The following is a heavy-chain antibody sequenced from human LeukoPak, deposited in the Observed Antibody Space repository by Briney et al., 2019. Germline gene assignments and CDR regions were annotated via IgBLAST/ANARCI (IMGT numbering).Heavy chain of an antibody. D-gene: IGHD6-13*01. J-gene: IGHJ4*02. Sequence: SETLSLTCTVSGGSLSSSSYYWGWIRQPPGKGLEWIGSIYYSGSTYYNPSLKSRVTISVDTSKNQFSLKLSSVTAADTAVYYCARIRGAAAGTDYFDYWGQGTLVTVSS. CDR1: GGSLSSSSYY. V-gene: IGHV4-39*07. CDR2: IYYSGST. CDR3: ARIRGAAAGTDYFDY.